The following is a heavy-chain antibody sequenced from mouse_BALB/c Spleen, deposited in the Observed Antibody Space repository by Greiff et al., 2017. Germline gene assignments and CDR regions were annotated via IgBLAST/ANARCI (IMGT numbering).Heavy chain of an antibody. V-gene: IGHV1-82*01. CDR3: ARDYGSSLFAY. J-gene: IGHJ3*01. Sequence: QVHVKQSGPELVKPGASVKISCKASGYAFSSSWMNWVKQRPGQGLEWIGRIYPGDGDTNYNGKFKGKATLTADKSSSTAYMQLSSLTSVDSAVYFCARDYGSSLFAYWGQGTLVTVSA. CDR2: IYPGDGDT. D-gene: IGHD1-1*01. CDR1: GYAFSSSW.